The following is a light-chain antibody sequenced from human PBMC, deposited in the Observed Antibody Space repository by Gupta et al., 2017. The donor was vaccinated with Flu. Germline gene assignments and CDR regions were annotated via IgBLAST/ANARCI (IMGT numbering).Light chain of an antibody. V-gene: IGKV1-39*01. J-gene: IGKJ4*01. CDR1: QNIDKF. CDR3: QQPYSPPPT. CDR2: AAS. Sequence: PSSLSAAIGDRVTITCRASQNIDKFLNWYQHKPGKAPRLLIVAASILQGGVPSRFTGSGAGTEFTLTITSLQAEDFATYYCQQPYSPPPTFGGGTKVEIK.